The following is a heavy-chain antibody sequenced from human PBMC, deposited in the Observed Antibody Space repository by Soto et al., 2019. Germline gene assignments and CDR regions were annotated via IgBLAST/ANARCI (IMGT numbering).Heavy chain of an antibody. Sequence: QMQLQESGPGLVKPSETLSLPCTVSGASITSGGYYWGWIRQHPGKGLEWIGYIYHSGDAYYNPSIKSRVTMSVDTYKNHFYLELSSVTDADTAVYYFARDRVRTWSFDSWGQGTPVTVSS. J-gene: IGHJ4*02. D-gene: IGHD1-1*01. CDR1: GASITSGGYY. V-gene: IGHV4-31*03. CDR2: IYHSGDA. CDR3: ARDRVRTWSFDS.